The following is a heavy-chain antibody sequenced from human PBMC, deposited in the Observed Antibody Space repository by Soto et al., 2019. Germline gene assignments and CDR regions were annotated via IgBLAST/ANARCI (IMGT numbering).Heavy chain of an antibody. CDR2: ISAYNGNT. D-gene: IGHD1-1*01. J-gene: IGHJ5*02. CDR1: GYTFTSYG. V-gene: IGHV1-18*01. CDR3: ARRGPGTHPWFAP. Sequence: PGESLKISCKGSGYTFTSYGISWVRQAPGQGLEWMGWISAYNGNTNYAQKLQGRVTMTTDTSTSTAYMELRSLRSDDTAVYYWARRGPGTHPWFAPGAQGTWVTVS.